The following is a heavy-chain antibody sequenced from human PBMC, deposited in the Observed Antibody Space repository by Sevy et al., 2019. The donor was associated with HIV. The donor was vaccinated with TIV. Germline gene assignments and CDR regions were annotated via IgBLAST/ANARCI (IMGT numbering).Heavy chain of an antibody. D-gene: IGHD6-13*01. V-gene: IGHV3-30-3*01. J-gene: IGHJ4*02. CDR3: AGSSSWFDYFDY. Sequence: GGSLRLSCAASGFTFSNYAMHWVRQAPGKGLEWVAVISYDGSNKNYADSGKGRFTISRDNSKNTLYLQMNSLRAKDTAVYYCAGSSSWFDYFDYWGQGTLVTVSS. CDR2: ISYDGSNK. CDR1: GFTFSNYA.